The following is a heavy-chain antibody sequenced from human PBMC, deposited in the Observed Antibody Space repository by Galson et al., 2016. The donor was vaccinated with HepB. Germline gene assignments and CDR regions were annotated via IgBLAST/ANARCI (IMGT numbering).Heavy chain of an antibody. V-gene: IGHV1-69*06. CDR3: ARGDTAIVASFLDY. CDR1: GGTFSSYA. J-gene: IGHJ4*02. Sequence: SVKVSCKASGGTFSSYAISWVRQAPGQGLEWMGAITPIFGTVDSAQKFQGRVTITADKSTSTSYMELSSLRSEDTAVYYCARGDTAIVASFLDYWGQGTLVTVSS. CDR2: ITPIFGTV. D-gene: IGHD5-18*01.